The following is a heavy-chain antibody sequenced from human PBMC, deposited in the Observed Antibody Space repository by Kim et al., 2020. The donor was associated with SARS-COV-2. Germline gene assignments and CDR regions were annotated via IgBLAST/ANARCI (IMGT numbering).Heavy chain of an antibody. J-gene: IGHJ3*02. D-gene: IGHD3-22*01. CDR1: GGSISSYY. CDR3: ASSTYYDSSGYYPDLYAFDI. Sequence: SETLSLTCTVSGGSISSYYWSWIRQPPGKGLEWIGYIYYSGSTNYNPSLKSRVTISVDTSKNQFSLKLSSVTAADTAVYYCASSTYYDSSGYYPDLYAFDIWGQGTMVTVSS. V-gene: IGHV4-59*13. CDR2: IYYSGST.